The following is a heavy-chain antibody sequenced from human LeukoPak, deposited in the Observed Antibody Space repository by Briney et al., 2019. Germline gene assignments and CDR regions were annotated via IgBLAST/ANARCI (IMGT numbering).Heavy chain of an antibody. V-gene: IGHV1-46*01. CDR3: ARAPSGCGGTCPSDH. D-gene: IGHD2-15*01. CDR1: GYTFTSYY. Sequence: ASVKVSCKASGYTFTSYYMHWVRQAPGQGLEWMGIINPSGGSTSYAQKFQGRVTMTRDTSTSTVYMELSSLRSEDTAVYYCARAPSGCGGTCPSDHWGPGTLVTVSS. CDR2: INPSGGST. J-gene: IGHJ4*02.